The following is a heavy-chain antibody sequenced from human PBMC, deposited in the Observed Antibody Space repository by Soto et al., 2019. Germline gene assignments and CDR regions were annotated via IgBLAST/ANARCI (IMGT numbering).Heavy chain of an antibody. CDR3: ASGIYDFWSDYYYYGMDV. D-gene: IGHD3-3*01. J-gene: IGHJ6*02. CDR2: ISAYNGNT. CDR1: GYTFTSYG. Sequence: ASVKVSCKASGYTFTSYGISWVRQAPGQGLEWMGWISAYNGNTNYAQKLQGRVTMTTDTSTSTAYMELRSLRSDDTAVYYCASGIYDFWSDYYYYGMDVWGQGTTVTVSS. V-gene: IGHV1-18*01.